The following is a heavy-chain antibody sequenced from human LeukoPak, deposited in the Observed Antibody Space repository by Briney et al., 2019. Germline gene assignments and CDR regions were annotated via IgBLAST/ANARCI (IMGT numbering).Heavy chain of an antibody. CDR3: AKQSGSSRSYGFDY. V-gene: IGHV3-23*01. CDR1: GFTFSSYA. D-gene: IGHD6-13*01. CDR2: FTGSGGST. Sequence: GGSLRLSCAVSGFTFSSYAMSWVRQAPGKGLEWVSAFTGSGGSTYYADSVKGRFTISRDNSKNTLYLQMNSLRAEDTAVYYCAKQSGSSRSYGFDYWGQGTLVTVSS. J-gene: IGHJ4*02.